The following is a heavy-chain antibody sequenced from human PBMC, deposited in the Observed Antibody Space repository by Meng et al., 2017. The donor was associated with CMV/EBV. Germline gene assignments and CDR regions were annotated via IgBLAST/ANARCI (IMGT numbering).Heavy chain of an antibody. CDR1: CYIFTSYG. D-gene: IGHD3-10*01. CDR2: ISAYNGNT. CDR3: AAYPQTMVRGVALWGAFDY. V-gene: IGHV1-18*01. Sequence: VQLVQSGAEVNKTGASVKVSCKASCYIFTSYGSSWVRQAPGQGLEWMGWISAYNGNTNYAQKLQGRVTMTTDTSTSTAYMELRSLRSDDTAVYYCAAYPQTMVRGVALWGAFDYWGQGTLVTVSS. J-gene: IGHJ4*02.